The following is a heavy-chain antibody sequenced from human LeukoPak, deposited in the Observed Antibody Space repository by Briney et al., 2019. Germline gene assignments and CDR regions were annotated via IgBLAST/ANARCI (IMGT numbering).Heavy chain of an antibody. D-gene: IGHD6-6*01. V-gene: IGHV1-3*01. CDR1: GYTFTGYY. CDR2: INAGNGNT. J-gene: IGHJ4*02. Sequence: ASVKVSCKASGYTFTGYYMHWVRQAPGQRLEWMGWINAGNGNTKYSQKFQGRVTITRDTSASTAYMELSSLRSEDTAVYYCARARGGSSIIYDYWGQGTLVTVSS. CDR3: ARARGGSSIIYDY.